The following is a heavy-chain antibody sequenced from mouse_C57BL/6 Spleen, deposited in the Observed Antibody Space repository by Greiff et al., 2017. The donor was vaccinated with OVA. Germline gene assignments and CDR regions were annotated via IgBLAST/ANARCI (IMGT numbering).Heavy chain of an antibody. V-gene: IGHV1-64*01. D-gene: IGHD2-4*01. CDR1: GYTFTSYW. CDR3: ARPLYYDSSWFAY. CDR2: IHPNSGST. Sequence: QVQLQQPGAELVKPGASVKLSCKASGYTFTSYWMHWVKQRPGQGLEWIGMIHPNSGSTNYNEKFKSKATLTVDKSSSTAYMQLSRLTSAAAAVYYCARPLYYDSSWFAYWGQGTLVTVSA. J-gene: IGHJ3*01.